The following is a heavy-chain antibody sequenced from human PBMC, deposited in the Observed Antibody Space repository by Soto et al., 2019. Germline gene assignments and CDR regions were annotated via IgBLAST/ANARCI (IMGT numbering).Heavy chain of an antibody. J-gene: IGHJ5*02. CDR2: IYHSGST. CDR3: ARQSENNYDDWFDP. V-gene: IGHV4-30-2*05. Sequence: TLSLTCAVSGGSISSGGYSWSWIRQPPGKGLEWIGYIYHSGSTYYNPSLKSRVTISVDTSKKQFSLKLSSVTAADTAVYYCARQSENNYDDWFDPWGQGTLVTVSS. D-gene: IGHD4-4*01. CDR1: GGSISSGGYS.